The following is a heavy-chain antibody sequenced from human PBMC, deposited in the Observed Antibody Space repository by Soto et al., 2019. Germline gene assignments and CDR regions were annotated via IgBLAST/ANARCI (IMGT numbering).Heavy chain of an antibody. CDR3: ASPGYVGNSDPFDY. V-gene: IGHV3-53*01. CDR2: IYSGGST. D-gene: IGHD5-12*01. Sequence: EVQLVESGGGLIQPGGSLRLSCAASGFTVSSNYMSWVRQAPGKGLEWVSVIYSGGSTYYADSVKGRFTISRDNSKNTLYLQMNSLRAEDTAVYYCASPGYVGNSDPFDYWGQGTLVTVSS. J-gene: IGHJ4*02. CDR1: GFTVSSNY.